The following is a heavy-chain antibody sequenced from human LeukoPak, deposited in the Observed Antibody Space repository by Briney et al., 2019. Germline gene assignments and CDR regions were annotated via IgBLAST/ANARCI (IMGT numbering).Heavy chain of an antibody. J-gene: IGHJ4*02. CDR2: ISISSGNT. CDR3: AKDRYSIDY. D-gene: IGHD1-1*01. Sequence: GGSLRLSCAASGLSFSSYAMSWVRQAPGKGLEWISTISISSGNTYYADSVKGRFTISRDNSKNKLYLQMSSLRAEDTAVYYCAKDRYSIDYWGQGTLVPASS. CDR1: GLSFSSYA. V-gene: IGHV3-23*01.